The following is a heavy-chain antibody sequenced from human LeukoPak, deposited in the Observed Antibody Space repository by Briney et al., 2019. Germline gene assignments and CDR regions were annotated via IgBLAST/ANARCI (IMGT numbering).Heavy chain of an antibody. D-gene: IGHD2-2*01. J-gene: IGHJ6*02. V-gene: IGHV1-18*01. Sequence: ASVTVSCKASGYTLSSYGISWVRQAPGQGLEWMGWISAYHGNTNYAQKLQGRVTMTTDTSTSTAYMELRSLRSDDTAVYYCARDGSVYCCSTSCYSGYYYYGMDVWGQGTTVTVSS. CDR1: GYTLSSYG. CDR3: ARDGSVYCCSTSCYSGYYYYGMDV. CDR2: ISAYHGNT.